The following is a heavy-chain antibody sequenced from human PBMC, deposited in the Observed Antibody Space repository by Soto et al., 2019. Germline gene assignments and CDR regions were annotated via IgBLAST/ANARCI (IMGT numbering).Heavy chain of an antibody. CDR2: ISGSGGST. D-gene: IGHD3-9*01. J-gene: IGHJ3*02. CDR1: GFTFSGYA. Sequence: PGGSLRLSCAASGFTFSGYAMSWVRQAPGKGLEWVSAISGSGGSTYYADSVKGRFTISRDNSKNTLYLQMNSLRAEDTAVYYCAKGLRYFDWRGAFDIWGQGTMVTVSS. CDR3: AKGLRYFDWRGAFDI. V-gene: IGHV3-23*01.